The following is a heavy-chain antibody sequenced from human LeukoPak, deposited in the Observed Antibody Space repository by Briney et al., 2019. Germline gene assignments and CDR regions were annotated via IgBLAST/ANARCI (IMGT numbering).Heavy chain of an antibody. CDR2: INTDGSST. CDR3: ARDGYPGGGYNYGIDY. J-gene: IGHJ4*02. D-gene: IGHD5-18*01. CDR1: GFTFNNYW. Sequence: GGSLRLSCAASGFTFNNYWMHWVRQVPGKGLVWVSRINTDGSSTIYADSVKGRFTISRDNAKNTLYLQMNSLRAEDTAVYYCARDGYPGGGYNYGIDYWGQGTLVTVSS. V-gene: IGHV3-74*01.